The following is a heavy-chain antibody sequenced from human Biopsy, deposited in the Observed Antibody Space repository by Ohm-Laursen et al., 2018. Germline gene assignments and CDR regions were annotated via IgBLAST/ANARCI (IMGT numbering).Heavy chain of an antibody. Sequence: SLRLSCSASGFTFSSYGIHWVRQAPGKGLEWVAVIWYDGSNKYSADSVKGRFTISRDNSKNTVYLQMNSLRAADTAVYYCARDRYYGSESYYSHYNMDVWGQGTTVSVSS. CDR2: IWYDGSNK. D-gene: IGHD3-10*01. CDR3: ARDRYYGSESYYSHYNMDV. V-gene: IGHV3-33*01. J-gene: IGHJ6*02. CDR1: GFTFSSYG.